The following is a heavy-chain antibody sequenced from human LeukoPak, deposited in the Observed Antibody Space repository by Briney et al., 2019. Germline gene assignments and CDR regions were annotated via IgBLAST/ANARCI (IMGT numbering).Heavy chain of an antibody. CDR2: INPNSGGT. CDR1: GYTFTGCY. CDR3: AREGGYCANGVCSYYFDY. D-gene: IGHD2-8*01. J-gene: IGHJ4*02. V-gene: IGHV1-2*02. Sequence: GASVKVSCKASGYTFTGCYMHWVRQAPGQGLEWMGWINPNSGGTNYAQKFQGRVTMTRDTSISTAYMELSRLRSDDTAVYYCAREGGYCANGVCSYYFDYWGQGTLVTVSS.